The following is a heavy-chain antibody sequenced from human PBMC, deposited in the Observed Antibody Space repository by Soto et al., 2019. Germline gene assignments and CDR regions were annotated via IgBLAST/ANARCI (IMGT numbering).Heavy chain of an antibody. CDR3: ARVQTTIFGVVIMSYYYMDV. J-gene: IGHJ6*03. CDR1: GGSFSGYY. D-gene: IGHD3-3*01. V-gene: IGHV4-34*01. CDR2: INHSGST. Sequence: SETLSLTCAVYGGSFSGYYWSWIRQPPGKGLEWIGEINHSGSTNYNPSLKSRVTISVDTSKNQFSLKLSSVTAADTAVYYCARVQTTIFGVVIMSYYYMDVWGKGTKVTVSS.